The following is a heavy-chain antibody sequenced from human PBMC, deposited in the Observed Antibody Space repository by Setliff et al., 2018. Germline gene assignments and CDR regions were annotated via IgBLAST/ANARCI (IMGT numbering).Heavy chain of an antibody. CDR1: GYIFNDYG. D-gene: IGHD2-8*01. CDR2: ISPYSGKT. Sequence: GASVKVSCKTSGYIFNDYGIAWVRQAPGQGLEWMAWISPYSGKTYNSPSLHGRLTLTTDTSTATAHMELRNLAFNDTAVYYCSRLVRFCTRTSCQRLSGGEFWGQGTQVTVSS. J-gene: IGHJ4*02. CDR3: SRLVRFCTRTSCQRLSGGEF. V-gene: IGHV1-18*01.